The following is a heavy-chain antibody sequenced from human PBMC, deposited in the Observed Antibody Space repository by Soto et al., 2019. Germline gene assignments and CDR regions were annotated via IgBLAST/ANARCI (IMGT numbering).Heavy chain of an antibody. D-gene: IGHD3-22*01. CDR2: IYYSGST. CDR3: ARHVTMIVVVINAFDI. V-gene: IGHV4-39*01. J-gene: IGHJ3*02. Sequence: SETLSLTCTVSGGSISSSSYYWGWIRQPPGKGLEWIGSIYYSGSTYYNPSLKSRVTISVDTSKNQFSLKLSSVTAADTAVYYCARHVTMIVVVINAFDIWGQGTMVTVSS. CDR1: GGSISSSSYY.